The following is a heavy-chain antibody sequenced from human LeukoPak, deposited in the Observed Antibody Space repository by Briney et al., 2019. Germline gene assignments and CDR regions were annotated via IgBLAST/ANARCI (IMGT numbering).Heavy chain of an antibody. D-gene: IGHD3-22*01. J-gene: IGHJ3*02. Sequence: ASVKVSCKASGYTFTGYYMHWVRQAPGQGLEWMGWIKADSGGTNYAQRFQGRVTMTRDTSISTAYMDLSRLRSDDTAVYHCATSGYPYNAFDIWGQGKMVTVSS. CDR2: IKADSGGT. CDR3: ATSGYPYNAFDI. CDR1: GYTFTGYY. V-gene: IGHV1-2*02.